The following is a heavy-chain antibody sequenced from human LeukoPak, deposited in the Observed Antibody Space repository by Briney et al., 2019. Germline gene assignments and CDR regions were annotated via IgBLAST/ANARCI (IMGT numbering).Heavy chain of an antibody. CDR1: GYTFTSYG. V-gene: IGHV1-18*01. D-gene: IGHD3-22*01. Sequence: ASVKVSCKASGYTFTSYGISWVRQAPGQGLEWMGWISAYNGNTNYAQKLQGRVTMTTDTSTSTAYMELSSLRSEDTAVYYCATIRSYYDSSGYPPEFDYWGQGTLVTVSS. CDR3: ATIRSYYDSSGYPPEFDY. CDR2: ISAYNGNT. J-gene: IGHJ4*02.